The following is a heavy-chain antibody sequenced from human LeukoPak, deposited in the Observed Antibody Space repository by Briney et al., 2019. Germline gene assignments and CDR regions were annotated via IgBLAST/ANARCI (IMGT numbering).Heavy chain of an antibody. J-gene: IGHJ5*02. CDR3: ARQGASYIWFDR. CDR1: GRSISSSTYY. CDR2: MYYTEST. D-gene: IGHD1-26*01. Sequence: PSETLSLTCTVSGRSISSSTYYWAWIRQPPGKGLEWIGSMYYTESTYYNPSRKSRVTISVDTSKNQFSLRLRSVTAADTAVYYCARQGASYIWFDRWGQRTLVSASS. V-gene: IGHV4-39*01.